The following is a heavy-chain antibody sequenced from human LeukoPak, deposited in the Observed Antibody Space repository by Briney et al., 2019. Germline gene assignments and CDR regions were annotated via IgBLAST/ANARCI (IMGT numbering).Heavy chain of an antibody. J-gene: IGHJ4*02. D-gene: IGHD2-21*02. CDR2: IKQDGSEK. CDR1: GFTFSSYG. CDR3: ARVGTNCGGDCYPL. Sequence: GGSLRLSCAASGFTFSSYGMHWVRQAPGKGLEWVANIKQDGSEKYYVDSVKGRFTISRDNAKNSLYLQMNSLRAEDTAVYYCARVGTNCGGDCYPLWGQGTLVTVSS. V-gene: IGHV3-7*01.